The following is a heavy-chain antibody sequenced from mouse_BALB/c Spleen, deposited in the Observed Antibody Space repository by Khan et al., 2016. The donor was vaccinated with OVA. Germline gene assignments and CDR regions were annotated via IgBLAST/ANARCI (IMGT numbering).Heavy chain of an antibody. J-gene: IGHJ4*01. CDR2: INSNGGST. D-gene: IGHD1-1*01. CDR3: VXXPYYYCSKYAMDY. V-gene: IGHV5-6-3*01. Sequence: VELVESGGNLVQPGGSLILSCAASGFTFSSYGMSWVRQTPDKRLELVATINSNGGSTYYPDSVKGRFTISRDNAQNTLFLQMSSLRSEDTAMYYCVXXPYYYCSKYAMDYWGQGTSVTVSS. CDR1: GFTFSSYG.